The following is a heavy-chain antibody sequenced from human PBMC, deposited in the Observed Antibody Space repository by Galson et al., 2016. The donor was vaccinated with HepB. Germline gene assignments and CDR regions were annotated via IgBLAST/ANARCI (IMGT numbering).Heavy chain of an antibody. V-gene: IGHV2-70*01. J-gene: IGHJ3*02. CDR1: GFSLSTSGMG. D-gene: IGHD2/OR15-2a*01. CDR2: IDWEDDK. Sequence: PALVKPTQTLTLTCTFSGFSLSTSGMGVGWIRQPPGKALEWLALIDWEDDKYYSTSLKTSLTITKDTSKNQVVLTMTNMDPVDTATYYVSRIRLLTYDAFDTWGQGAMVTVSS. CDR3: SRIRLLTYDAFDT.